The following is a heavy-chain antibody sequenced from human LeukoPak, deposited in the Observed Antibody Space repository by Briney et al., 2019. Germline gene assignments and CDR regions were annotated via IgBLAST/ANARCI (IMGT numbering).Heavy chain of an antibody. D-gene: IGHD6-13*01. CDR2: ISYDGSNK. Sequence: GVSRRLSCAASGFTFTSYVMHWVRQAPGKGLQWVALISYDGSNKYYADSVKGRFTISRDNSKNTLYLQMNSLRAEDTAVYYCARPRGAAAGTFGFDPWGQGTLVTVSS. J-gene: IGHJ5*02. CDR3: ARPRGAAAGTFGFDP. CDR1: GFTFTSYV. V-gene: IGHV3-30*03.